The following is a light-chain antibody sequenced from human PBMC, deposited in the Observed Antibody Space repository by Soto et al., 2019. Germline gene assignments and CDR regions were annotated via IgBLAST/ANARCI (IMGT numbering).Light chain of an antibody. CDR1: QNVLNNY. J-gene: IGKJ3*01. Sequence: EIVLTQSPGTQSLSPGERATLSCRASQNVLNNYLSWYQQKLGQAPRLLIYRASNRATGIPDRFSGSGSGTDFTLAITRLEPEDFAVYFCQQLGTSPFTFGPGTKVEIK. CDR2: RAS. V-gene: IGKV3-20*01. CDR3: QQLGTSPFT.